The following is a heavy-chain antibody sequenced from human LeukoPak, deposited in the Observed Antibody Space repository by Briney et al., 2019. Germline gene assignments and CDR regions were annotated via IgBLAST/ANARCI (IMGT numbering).Heavy chain of an antibody. D-gene: IGHD3-22*01. Sequence: GSLRLSCAASGFTFSSYAMSWIRQPPGKGLEWIGEINHSGSTNYNPSLKSRVTISVDTSKNQFSLKLSSVTAADTAVYYCARSNGYDSSGYYYQVYYYYYMDVWGKGTTVTVSS. CDR3: ARSNGYDSSGYYYQVYYYYYMDV. CDR1: GFTFSSYA. J-gene: IGHJ6*03. V-gene: IGHV4-34*01. CDR2: INHSGST.